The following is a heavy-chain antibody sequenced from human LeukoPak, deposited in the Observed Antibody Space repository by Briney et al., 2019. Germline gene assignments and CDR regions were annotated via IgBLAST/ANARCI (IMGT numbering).Heavy chain of an antibody. D-gene: IGHD2-15*01. J-gene: IGHJ4*02. CDR1: GYTFTDYY. CDR3: ARDPLGYCSGGSCRRVYFDY. V-gene: IGHV1-2*02. Sequence: ASVKVSCKASGYTFTDYYMHWVRQAPGQGLEWMGWINPNSGGTNYAQKSQGRVTMTRDTSTSTVYMELSSLRSEDTAVYYCARDPLGYCSGGSCRRVYFDYWGQGTLVTVSS. CDR2: INPNSGGT.